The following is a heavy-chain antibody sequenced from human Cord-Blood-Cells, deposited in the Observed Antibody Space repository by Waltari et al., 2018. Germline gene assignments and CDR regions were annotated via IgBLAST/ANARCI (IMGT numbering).Heavy chain of an antibody. J-gene: IGHJ6*02. D-gene: IGHD2-2*01. V-gene: IGHV4-34*01. CDR1: GGSFSGYY. CDR3: ARATRLYCSSTSCYEYYYYGMDV. CDR2: INQIGST. Sequence: QVQLQQWGAGLLKPSETLSHNCADYGGSFSGYYWSWIRQHPGKGLEWIGEINQIGSTNYIPSLKSRVTISVDASKNQFSLKLSSVTAADTAVYYCARATRLYCSSTSCYEYYYYGMDVWGQGTTVTVSS.